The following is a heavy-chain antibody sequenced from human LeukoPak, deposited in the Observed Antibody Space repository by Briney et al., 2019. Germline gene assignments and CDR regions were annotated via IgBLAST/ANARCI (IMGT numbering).Heavy chain of an antibody. CDR3: AIRAHAYYYYYMDV. CDR1: GFTFSSYA. V-gene: IGHV3-23*01. J-gene: IGHJ6*03. CDR2: ISGSGGST. D-gene: IGHD4-17*01. Sequence: GGSLSLSCAASGFTFSSYAMSWVRQAPGKGLEWVSAISGSGGSTYYADSVKGRFTISRDNSKNTLYLQMNSLRAEDTAVYYCAIRAHAYYYYYMDVWGKGTTVTVSS.